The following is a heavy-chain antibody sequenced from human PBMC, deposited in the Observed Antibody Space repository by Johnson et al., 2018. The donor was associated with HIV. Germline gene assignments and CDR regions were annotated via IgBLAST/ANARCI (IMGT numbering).Heavy chain of an antibody. CDR2: ISYDGSNK. Sequence: QVQLVESGGGVVQSGGSLRLSCTASGFTFSNYGIHWVRQAPGKGLEWVAVISYDGSNKYYADSVKGRFTISRDNSKNTLYLQMNSLRGEDTAMYYCAKDGGRWSYSFDVWGQGTMVTLSS. CDR1: GFTFSNYG. V-gene: IGHV3-30*18. D-gene: IGHD3-16*01. CDR3: AKDGGRWSYSFDV. J-gene: IGHJ3*01.